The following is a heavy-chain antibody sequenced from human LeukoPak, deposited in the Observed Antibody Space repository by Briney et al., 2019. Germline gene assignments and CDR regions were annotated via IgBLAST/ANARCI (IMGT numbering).Heavy chain of an antibody. CDR2: IYPGDSDT. CDR1: GYSLTSYW. J-gene: IGHJ4*02. D-gene: IGHD3-10*01. V-gene: IGHV5-51*01. CDR3: ARQSLRFGEYTYDY. Sequence: GESLKISCKGSGYSLTSYWIGWVRQMPGKGPEWMGIIYPGDSDTRYSPSFQGQVTISADKSISTAYLQWSSLKASDTAMYYCARQSLRFGEYTYDYWGQGTLVTVSS.